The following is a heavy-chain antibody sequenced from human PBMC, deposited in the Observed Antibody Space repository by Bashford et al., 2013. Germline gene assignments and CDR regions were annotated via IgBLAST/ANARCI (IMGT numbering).Heavy chain of an antibody. D-gene: IGHD1-26*01. Sequence: WVRQMPGKGLEWVGRIGNKGDNFATVYSASVKGRLTISRDDSKNTASLQMHSLKTEDTAVYYCKSGFSGNYYVYVGSGNPGHRLL. V-gene: IGHV3-73*01. J-gene: IGHJ4*02. CDR2: IGNKGDNFAT. CDR3: KSGFSGNYYVY.